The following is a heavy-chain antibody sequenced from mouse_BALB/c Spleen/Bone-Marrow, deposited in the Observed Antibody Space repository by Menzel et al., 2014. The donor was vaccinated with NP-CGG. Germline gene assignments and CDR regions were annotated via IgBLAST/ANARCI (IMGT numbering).Heavy chain of an antibody. Sequence: VQLQQSGAELVRPGASVKISCKAFGYTFTDYHINRVKQRPGQGLDWIGYINPYNDYTNYNQKFRGKATLIVDKSSSTAYMELSSLTSEDSAVFYCARHGSSYVRFAYWGQGTLVTVSA. CDR1: GYTFTDYH. CDR2: INPYNDYT. J-gene: IGHJ3*01. D-gene: IGHD1-1*01. V-gene: IGHV1S45*01. CDR3: ARHGSSYVRFAY.